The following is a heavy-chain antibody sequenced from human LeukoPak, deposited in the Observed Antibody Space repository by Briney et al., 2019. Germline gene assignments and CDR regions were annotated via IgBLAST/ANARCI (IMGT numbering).Heavy chain of an antibody. D-gene: IGHD3-22*01. J-gene: IGHJ4*02. CDR1: GFTFSSYS. CDR3: ASVDYYDTKFDY. CDR2: ISSSSSYI. Sequence: GGSLRLSCAASGFTFSSYSMNWVRQAPGKGLEWVSSISSSSSYIFYADSVKGRFTISRDNAKNSLYLQMNSLRAEDTAMYYCASVDYYDTKFDYWGQGTLVTVSS. V-gene: IGHV3-21*01.